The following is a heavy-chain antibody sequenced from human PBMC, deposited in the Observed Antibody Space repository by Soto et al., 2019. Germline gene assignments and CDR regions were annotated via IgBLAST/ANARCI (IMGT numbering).Heavy chain of an antibody. CDR2: ISSTTNYI. CDR3: ARESEDLTSNFDY. Sequence: GGSLRLSCAASGFTFTRYSMNWVRQAPGKGFEWVSSISSTTNYIYYGDSMKGRFTISRDNAKNSLYLEMNSLRAEDTAVYYCARESEDLTSNFDYWGQGTLVTVSS. V-gene: IGHV3-21*06. J-gene: IGHJ4*02. CDR1: GFTFTRYS.